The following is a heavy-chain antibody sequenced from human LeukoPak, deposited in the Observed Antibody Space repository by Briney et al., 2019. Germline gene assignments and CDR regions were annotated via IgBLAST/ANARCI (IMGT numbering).Heavy chain of an antibody. J-gene: IGHJ4*02. D-gene: IGHD3-22*01. CDR2: ISGSGGST. Sequence: GGSLRLSCAASGFTFSSYAMSWVRQAPGKGLEWVSAISGSGGSTYYADSVKGRFTISRDNSKNTLYLQMNSLRAEDTAVYYCAKDLGYYDSSGYPYYFDYWGQGTLVTVSS. V-gene: IGHV3-23*01. CDR3: AKDLGYYDSSGYPYYFDY. CDR1: GFTFSSYA.